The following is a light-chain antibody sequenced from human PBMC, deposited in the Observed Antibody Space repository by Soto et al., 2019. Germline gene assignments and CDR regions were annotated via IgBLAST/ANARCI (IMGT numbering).Light chain of an antibody. CDR1: SSNIGAGYD. CDR3: QYYDSSLSGSV. V-gene: IGLV1-40*01. CDR2: GNR. J-gene: IGLJ2*01. Sequence: QTVVTQPPSVSGAPGQRVTISCTGSSSNIGAGYDVHWYQQLPGTAPKLLIHGNRNRPSGVPDRFSGSKSGTSASLAITGLQAEDEADYYCQYYDSSLSGSVFGGGTKLTVL.